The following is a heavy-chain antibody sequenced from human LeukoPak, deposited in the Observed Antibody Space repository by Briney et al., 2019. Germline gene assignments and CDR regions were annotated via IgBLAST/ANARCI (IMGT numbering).Heavy chain of an antibody. CDR1: GGSISSSGYY. CDR3: ARQALWCLTTSCDRNDWHFEL. Sequence: NTSETLSLTCTASGGSISSSGYYWGWIRQPPGKGLEWIVSIYDSGSTSYNPSLKRRVTIPVDTSKHQHSLKLSSMTAADTAVYYCARQALWCLTTSCDRNDWHFELWGRGTLVTVSS. D-gene: IGHD2-2*01. V-gene: IGHV4-39*01. J-gene: IGHJ2*01. CDR2: IYDSGST.